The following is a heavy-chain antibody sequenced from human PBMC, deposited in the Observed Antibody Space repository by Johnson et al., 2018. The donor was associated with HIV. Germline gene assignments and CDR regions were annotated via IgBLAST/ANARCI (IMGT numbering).Heavy chain of an antibody. D-gene: IGHD3-22*01. J-gene: IGHJ3*02. CDR2: IKEDGSDA. V-gene: IGHV3-7*05. CDR3: ARDGVYSSPHDAFDI. Sequence: VQLVESGGGLVQPGGSLRLACAASGFTFSSYLMSWVRQAPGKGLEWVANIKEDGSDAYYVDVLKGRLIISRDNAKNSLYLQMSNWRFEVTAVYHLARDGVYSSPHDAFDIWGEGTMVIVSS. CDR1: GFTFSSYL.